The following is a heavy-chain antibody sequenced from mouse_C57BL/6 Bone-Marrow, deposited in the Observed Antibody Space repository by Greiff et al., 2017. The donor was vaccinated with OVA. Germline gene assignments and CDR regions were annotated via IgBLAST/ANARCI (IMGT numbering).Heavy chain of an antibody. CDR3: ARGGKRFAY. V-gene: IGHV5-4*01. CDR1: GFTFSSYA. CDR2: ISAGGSYT. Sequence: EVQRVESGGGLVKPGGSLKLSCAASGFTFSSYAMSWVRQTPEKRLEWVATISAGGSYTYYPDNVKGRFTISRDNATNNLYLQMSHLKSEDTAMYYCARGGKRFAYWGQGTLVTVSA. J-gene: IGHJ3*01.